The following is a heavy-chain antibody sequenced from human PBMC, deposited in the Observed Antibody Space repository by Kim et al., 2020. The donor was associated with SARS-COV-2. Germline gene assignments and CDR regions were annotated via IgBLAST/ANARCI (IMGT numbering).Heavy chain of an antibody. CDR3: TKYSGRNPFDY. J-gene: IGHJ4*02. V-gene: IGHV1-46*01. Sequence: NYAQKFQGRVTMTRDTSTGPVYMELGSLRSEDTAVYYCTKYSGRNPFDYWGQGTLVTVSS. D-gene: IGHD1-26*01.